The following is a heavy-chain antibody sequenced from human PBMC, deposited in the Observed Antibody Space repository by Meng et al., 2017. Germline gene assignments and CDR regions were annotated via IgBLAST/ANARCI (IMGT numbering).Heavy chain of an antibody. V-gene: IGHV3-7*01. CDR1: GFTFSSYW. J-gene: IGHJ4*02. Sequence: GESPKISCAASGFTFSSYWMSWVRQAPGKGLEWVANIKQDGSEKYYVDSVKGRFTISRDNAKNSLYLQMNSLRAEDTAVYYCARELLWFGDLGWYFDYWGQGTLVTVSS. D-gene: IGHD3-10*01. CDR2: IKQDGSEK. CDR3: ARELLWFGDLGWYFDY.